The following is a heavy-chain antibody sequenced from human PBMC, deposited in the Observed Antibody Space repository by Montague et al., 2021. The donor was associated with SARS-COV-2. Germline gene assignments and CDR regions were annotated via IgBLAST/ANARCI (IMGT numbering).Heavy chain of an antibody. CDR1: GFTFSSYS. D-gene: IGHD2-21*01. V-gene: IGHV3-21*01. Sequence: SLRLSCAASGFTFSSYSMNWVRQAPGKGLEWVSSISSSSSYIYYTDSVKGRFTISRDNAKNSLYLQMNSLRAEDTAVYYCARARGIGNYYHGMDVWGQGTTLTVSS. CDR3: ARARGIGNYYHGMDV. CDR2: ISSSSSYI. J-gene: IGHJ6*02.